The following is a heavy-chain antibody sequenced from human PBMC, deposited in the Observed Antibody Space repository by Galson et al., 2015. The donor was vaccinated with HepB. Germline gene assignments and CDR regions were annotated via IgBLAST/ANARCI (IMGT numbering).Heavy chain of an antibody. D-gene: IGHD3-10*01. J-gene: IGHJ6*03. CDR2: IWYDGSNK. V-gene: IGHV3-33*01. Sequence: SLRLSCAASGFTFSSYGMHWVRQAPGKGLEWVAVIWYDGSNKYYADSVKGRFTISRDNSKNTLYLQMNSLRAEDTAVYYCAREEYYYGSGSYTNYYYMDVWGKGTTVTVSS. CDR1: GFTFSSYG. CDR3: AREEYYYGSGSYTNYYYMDV.